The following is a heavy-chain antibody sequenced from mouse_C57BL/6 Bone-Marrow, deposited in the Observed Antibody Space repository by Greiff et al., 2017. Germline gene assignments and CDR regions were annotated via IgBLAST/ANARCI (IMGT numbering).Heavy chain of an antibody. CDR2: IYPRSGNT. D-gene: IGHD2-4*01. J-gene: IGHJ2*01. CDR3: ARSPLYDYGDY. CDR1: GYTFTSYG. Sequence: QVQLQQSGAELARPGASVKLSCKASGYTFTSYGISWVKQRPGQGLEWIGEIYPRSGNTYYNEKFKGKATLTADKSSITAYMELRSLTSEDSAVYFCARSPLYDYGDYWGQGTTLTVSS. V-gene: IGHV1-81*01.